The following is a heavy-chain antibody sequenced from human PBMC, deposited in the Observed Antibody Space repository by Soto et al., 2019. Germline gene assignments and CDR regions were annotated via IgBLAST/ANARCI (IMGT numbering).Heavy chain of an antibody. D-gene: IGHD3-22*01. CDR1: GGSISSGGYY. CDR3: ASSGSSGYLTLDY. V-gene: IGHV4-31*03. CDR2: IYYSGST. J-gene: IGHJ4*02. Sequence: QVQLQESGPGLVKPSQTLSLTCTVSGGSISSGGYYWSWIRQHPGKGLEWIGYIYYSGSTYYNPSLKSRVTRSVVTSKNQFSLKLSSVTAADTAVYYCASSGSSGYLTLDYWGQGTLVTVSS.